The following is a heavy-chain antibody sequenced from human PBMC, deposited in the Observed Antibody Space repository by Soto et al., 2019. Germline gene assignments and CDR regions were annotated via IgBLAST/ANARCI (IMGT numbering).Heavy chain of an antibody. J-gene: IGHJ4*02. CDR3: TSDTFGARDS. D-gene: IGHD2-15*01. V-gene: IGHV3-74*01. CDR2: IDPYDTGI. CDR1: GFAFSSEW. Sequence: PGGSLRLSCLASGFAFSSEWMHWVRQAPGKGLVWVSRIDPYDTGITYADSVKGRFTISRDNAKNTLYLQMNSLRAEDTAVYYCTSDTFGARDSWGQGTLVTVSS.